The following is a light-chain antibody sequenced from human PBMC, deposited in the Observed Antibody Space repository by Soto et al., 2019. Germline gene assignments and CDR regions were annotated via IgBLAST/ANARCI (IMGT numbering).Light chain of an antibody. J-gene: IGKJ1*01. CDR2: AAS. V-gene: IGKV1-39*01. Sequence: DVQMPQSPSSLSASVGDRVTITCRASQRISGFLNWYQQKPGKAPKVLIYAASSLHGGVPSRFTGSGSGTDFTLTISSLQPEDFATYYCQQSYSRPWTFGQGTKVDIK. CDR1: QRISGF. CDR3: QQSYSRPWT.